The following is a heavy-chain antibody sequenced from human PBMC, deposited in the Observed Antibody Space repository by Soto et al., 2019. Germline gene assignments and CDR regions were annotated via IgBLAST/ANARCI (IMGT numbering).Heavy chain of an antibody. CDR2: IIPIFGTA. CDR1: GGTFSSYA. V-gene: IGHV1-69*12. Sequence: QVQLVQSGAEVKKPGSSVKVSCKASGGTFSSYAISWVRQAPGQGLEWMGGIIPIFGTANYAQKFQGRVTITAXXSXSXXYMELSSLRSEDTAVYYCARRENAYCGGDCYSFDYWGQGTLVTVSS. CDR3: ARRENAYCGGDCYSFDY. D-gene: IGHD2-21*02. J-gene: IGHJ4*02.